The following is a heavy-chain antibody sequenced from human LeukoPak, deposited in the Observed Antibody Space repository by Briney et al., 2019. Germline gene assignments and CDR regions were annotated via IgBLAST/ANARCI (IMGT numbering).Heavy chain of an antibody. Sequence: SVKVSCKASGGTFSSYTISWVRQAPGQGLEWMGGIIPIFGTANYAQKFQGRVTITADKSTSTAYMELSSLRSEDTAVYYCARGTLSGSYYFDYWGQGTLVTVSS. CDR2: IIPIFGTA. D-gene: IGHD5-12*01. CDR1: GGTFSSYT. V-gene: IGHV1-69*06. J-gene: IGHJ4*02. CDR3: ARGTLSGSYYFDY.